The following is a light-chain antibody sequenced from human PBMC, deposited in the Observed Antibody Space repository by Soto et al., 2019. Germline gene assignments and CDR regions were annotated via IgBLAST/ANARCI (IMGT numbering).Light chain of an antibody. Sequence: QSALTQPASVSGSPGQSITISRTGTSSDVGGYNYVSWYQQHPGKAPKLMIYEVNNRPSGVSDRFSGSKSGDTASLTISGLQAEDEADYYCNSFTSSSTWVFGGGTKVTVL. J-gene: IGLJ3*02. CDR3: NSFTSSSTWV. CDR2: EVN. V-gene: IGLV2-14*01. CDR1: SSDVGGYNY.